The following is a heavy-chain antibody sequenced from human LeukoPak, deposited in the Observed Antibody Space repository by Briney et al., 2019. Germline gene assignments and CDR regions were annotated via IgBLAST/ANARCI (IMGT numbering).Heavy chain of an antibody. CDR1: GFTFSSYG. D-gene: IGHD6-13*01. Sequence: GGSLRLSCAASGFTFSSYGMHWVRQAPGKGLEWVAVISYDGSNKYYADSVKGRFTISRDNSKNTLYLQMNSLRAEDTAVYYCAKYWGSSSWYFDYWGQGTLVTVSS. J-gene: IGHJ4*02. CDR2: ISYDGSNK. CDR3: AKYWGSSSWYFDY. V-gene: IGHV3-30*18.